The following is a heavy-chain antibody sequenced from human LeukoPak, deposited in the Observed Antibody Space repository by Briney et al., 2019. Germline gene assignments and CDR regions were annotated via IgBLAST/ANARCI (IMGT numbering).Heavy chain of an antibody. Sequence: ASGKVSCKASGYTFTSYYMHWVRQAPGQGLEWMGIINPSGGSTSYAQKFQGRVTMTRDMSTSTVYMELSSLRSEDTAVYYCARVAGSSWYYPAFDYWGQGTLVTVSS. CDR3: ARVAGSSWYYPAFDY. CDR1: GYTFTSYY. D-gene: IGHD6-13*01. V-gene: IGHV1-46*01. J-gene: IGHJ4*02. CDR2: INPSGGST.